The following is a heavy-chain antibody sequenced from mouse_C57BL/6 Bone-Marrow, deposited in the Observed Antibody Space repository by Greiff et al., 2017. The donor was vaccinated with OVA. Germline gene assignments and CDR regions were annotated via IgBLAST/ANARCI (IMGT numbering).Heavy chain of an antibody. J-gene: IGHJ4*01. Sequence: EVKLMESGPELVKPGASVKISCKASGYSFTGYYMNWVKQSPEKSLEWIGEINPSTGGTTYNQKFKAKATLTVDKSSSTAYMQLKSLTSEDSAVYYCARDITTQYWGQGTSVTVSS. V-gene: IGHV1-42*01. D-gene: IGHD1-1*01. CDR3: ARDITTQY. CDR2: INPSTGGT. CDR1: GYSFTGYY.